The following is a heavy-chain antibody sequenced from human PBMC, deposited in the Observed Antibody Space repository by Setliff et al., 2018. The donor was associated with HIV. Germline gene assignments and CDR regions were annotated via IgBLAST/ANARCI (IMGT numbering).Heavy chain of an antibody. Sequence: GASLTISCKGSGYSFTSYWIGWARQMPGKGLEWMGIIYPGDSDTRYSPSFQGQVTISADKSISTAYLQWSSLKASDTAMYYCARPVAVAGSRHFDYWGQGTLVTVSS. V-gene: IGHV5-51*01. J-gene: IGHJ4*02. CDR1: GYSFTSYW. CDR2: IYPGDSDT. CDR3: ARPVAVAGSRHFDY. D-gene: IGHD6-19*01.